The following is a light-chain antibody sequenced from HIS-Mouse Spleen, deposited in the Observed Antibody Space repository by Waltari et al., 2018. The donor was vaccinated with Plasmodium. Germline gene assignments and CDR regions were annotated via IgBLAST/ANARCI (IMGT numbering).Light chain of an antibody. CDR3: QVWDSSSDHVV. V-gene: IGLV3-21*04. CDR2: YDS. CDR1: NIGSKS. Sequence: SYVLTQPPSVSGKTARITCGGNNIGSKSVHWYQQKPGQAPVLVVYYDSDRPSGIPERFSGSNSGNTATLTISRVEAGDEADYYCQVWDSSSDHVVFGGGTKLTVL. J-gene: IGLJ2*01.